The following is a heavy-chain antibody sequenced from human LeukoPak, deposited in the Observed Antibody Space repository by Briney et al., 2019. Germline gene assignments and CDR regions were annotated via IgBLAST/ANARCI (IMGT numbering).Heavy chain of an antibody. CDR3: ASSFVRCGYLYSGSQQIDY. CDR2: ISSSSSYI. J-gene: IGHJ4*02. D-gene: IGHD1-26*01. V-gene: IGHV3-21*01. CDR1: GFTFSSYS. Sequence: GGSLRLSCAASGFTFSSYSMNWVRQAPGKGLEGVLSISSSSSYIYYADSVKGRFTISRDNAKNSLYLQMNSLRAEDTALYYCASSFVRCGYLYSGSQQIDYWGQGTLVTVSS.